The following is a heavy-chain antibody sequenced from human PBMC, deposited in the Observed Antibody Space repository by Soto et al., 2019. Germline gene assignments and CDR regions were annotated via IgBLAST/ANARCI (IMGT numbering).Heavy chain of an antibody. V-gene: IGHV3-53*04. J-gene: IGHJ6*03. D-gene: IGHD2-2*01. CDR3: GRGRYCRSTSCLVVYYYYFYV. CDR1: GFTVSSNY. Sequence: EVQLVESGGGLVQPGGSLRLSCAASGFTVSSNYMSWVRQSPGKGLEWVSVIYSGGRTYYADSVKGRFTVSRHNSKNTLYLQMNILSAEDPAVYYWGRGRYCRSTSCLVVYYYYFYVWGKGTTVTVSS. CDR2: IYSGGRT.